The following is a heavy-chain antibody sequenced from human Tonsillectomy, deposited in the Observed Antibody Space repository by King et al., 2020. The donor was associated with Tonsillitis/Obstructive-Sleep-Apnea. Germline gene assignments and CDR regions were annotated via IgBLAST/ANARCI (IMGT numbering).Heavy chain of an antibody. CDR2: INSDRSST. V-gene: IGHV3-74*01. Sequence: VQLVESGGGLVQPGGSLRLSCAASGFTFSSYWMHWVRQAPGKGRVWVSRINSDRSSTSYADAVKGRFTISRDNAKNTLYLQMNSLRAEDTAVYYCAREGYSSSSPIDYWGQGTLVTVSS. CDR3: AREGYSSSSPIDY. J-gene: IGHJ4*02. CDR1: GFTFSSYW. D-gene: IGHD6-6*01.